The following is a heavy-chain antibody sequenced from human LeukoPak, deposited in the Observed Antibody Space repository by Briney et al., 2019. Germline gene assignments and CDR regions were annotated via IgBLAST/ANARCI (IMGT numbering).Heavy chain of an antibody. CDR2: TYYRSKWYN. J-gene: IGHJ6*02. D-gene: IGHD3-3*01. CDR3: ARDSSPQYYDFWGGYYDGMDV. V-gene: IGHV6-1*01. Sequence: SQTLSLTCAISGDSFSSNSAAWNWIRQSPSRGLEWLGRTYYRSKWYNDYAVSVKSRITINPDTSKNQFSLQLNSVTPEDTAVYYCARDSSPQYYDFWGGYYDGMDVWGQGTTVTVSS. CDR1: GDSFSSNSAA.